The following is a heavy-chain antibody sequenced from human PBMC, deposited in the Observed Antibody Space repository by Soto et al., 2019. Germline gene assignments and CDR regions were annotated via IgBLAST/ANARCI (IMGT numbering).Heavy chain of an antibody. V-gene: IGHV3-30-3*01. CDR1: GFTFSSYA. CDR3: ARDGPLRWLQTPDYYYYGMDV. D-gene: IGHD5-12*01. Sequence: QVQLVESGGGVVQPGRSLRLSCAASGFTFSSYAMHWVRQAPGKGLEWVAVISYDGSNKYYADSVKGRFTISRDNSKNTLYLQMNSLRAEDTAVYYCARDGPLRWLQTPDYYYYGMDVWGQGTTVTVSS. CDR2: ISYDGSNK. J-gene: IGHJ6*02.